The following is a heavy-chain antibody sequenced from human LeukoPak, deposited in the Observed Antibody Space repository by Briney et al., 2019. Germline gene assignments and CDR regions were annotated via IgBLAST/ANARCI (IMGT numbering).Heavy chain of an antibody. CDR1: GFTFSSYS. J-gene: IGHJ5*02. CDR2: ISSSSSYI. Sequence: PGGSLRLSCAASGFTFSSYSMNWVRQAPGKGLEWVSSISSSSSYIYYADSVKGRFTISRDNAKNSLYLQMNSLRAEETAVYYCARGSPYYDIFTGYSWFDPWGQGTLVTVSS. D-gene: IGHD3-9*01. V-gene: IGHV3-21*01. CDR3: ARGSPYYDIFTGYSWFDP.